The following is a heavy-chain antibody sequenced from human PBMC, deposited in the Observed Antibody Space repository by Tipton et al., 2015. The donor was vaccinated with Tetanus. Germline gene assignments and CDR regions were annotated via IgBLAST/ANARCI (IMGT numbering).Heavy chain of an antibody. CDR2: SWYDGTDK. D-gene: IGHD2-15*01. V-gene: IGHV3-33*01. Sequence: SLRLSCAASGFIFSSYGIHWVRQAPGKGLEWLAVSWYDGTDKYYADSVKGRFTISRDNSKNTLYLQMNSLRAGETALYYCAGEADFSGGSCSSGAFATGAQGTQAPFSS. CDR1: GFIFSSYG. CDR3: AGEADFSGGSCSSGAFAT. J-gene: IGHJ4*02.